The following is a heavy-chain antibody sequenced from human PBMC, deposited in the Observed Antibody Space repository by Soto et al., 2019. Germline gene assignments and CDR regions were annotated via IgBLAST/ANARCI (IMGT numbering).Heavy chain of an antibody. D-gene: IGHD6-13*01. J-gene: IGHJ6*02. CDR1: GFIFDIYS. V-gene: IGHV3-21*01. Sequence: EVQLVESGGGLVKPGGSLRLSCAASGFIFDIYSMTWVRQAPGKGLEWVSSISSSSSYIYYADSVKGRFTISRDNAENSLYLQMSSLRADDTAVYYCARDWGAASDIRYYYYGIDVWGQGTTVTVSS. CDR2: ISSSSSYI. CDR3: ARDWGAASDIRYYYYGIDV.